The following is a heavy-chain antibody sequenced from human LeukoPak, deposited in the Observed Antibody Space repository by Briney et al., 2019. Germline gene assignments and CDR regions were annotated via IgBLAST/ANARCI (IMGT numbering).Heavy chain of an antibody. D-gene: IGHD2-21*02. Sequence: GGSLRLSCAASGFTVSSNYVSWVRQAPGKGLEWVSVIYSGGSTYYADSVKGRFTISRDNSKNTLYLQMNSLRAEDTAVYYCARGGDRHADFDYWGQGTLVTVSS. CDR1: GFTVSSNY. J-gene: IGHJ4*02. CDR3: ARGGDRHADFDY. CDR2: IYSGGST. V-gene: IGHV3-53*01.